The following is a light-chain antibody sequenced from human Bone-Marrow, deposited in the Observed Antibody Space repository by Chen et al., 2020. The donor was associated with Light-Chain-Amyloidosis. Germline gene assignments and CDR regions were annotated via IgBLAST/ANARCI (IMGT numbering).Light chain of an antibody. CDR1: DLPKKY. Sequence: SYELTQPPSVSVSPGQTARLTCSGDDLPKKYAYWYQQKPGQAPVLVIHRDTERPSGISERFSGSSSGTTATLTISGVQAEDEADYNCQSADSSGTYEVIFGGGTKLTVL. V-gene: IGLV3-25*03. CDR2: RDT. CDR3: QSADSSGTYEVI. J-gene: IGLJ2*01.